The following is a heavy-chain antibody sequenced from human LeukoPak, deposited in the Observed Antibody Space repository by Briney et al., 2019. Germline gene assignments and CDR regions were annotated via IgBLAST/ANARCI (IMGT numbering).Heavy chain of an antibody. CDR2: IIPIFGTA. J-gene: IGHJ6*02. Sequence: GGSLRLSCAASGFTFSSYAISWVRQAPGQGLEWMGGIIPIFGTANYAQKFQGRVTITADESTSTAYMELSSLRSEDTAVYYCARVVVVPAARPYYYYGMDVWGQGTTVTVSS. V-gene: IGHV1-69*01. CDR3: ARVVVVPAARPYYYYGMDV. CDR1: GFTFSSYA. D-gene: IGHD2-2*01.